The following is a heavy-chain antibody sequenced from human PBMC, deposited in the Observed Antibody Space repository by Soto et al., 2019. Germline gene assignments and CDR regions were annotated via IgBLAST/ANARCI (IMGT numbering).Heavy chain of an antibody. J-gene: IGHJ5*01. CDR1: GGSFSGYY. V-gene: IGHV4-59*12. CDR3: GRGSSSWYDS. Sequence: PSETLSLTCAVYGGSFSGYYWSWIRQPPGKGLEWIGYIYYSGSTNYNPSLKSRVTISVDTSKNQFSLKLSSVTAADTAVYYCGRGSSSWYDSWGQGTLVPVSS. D-gene: IGHD6-13*01. CDR2: IYYSGST.